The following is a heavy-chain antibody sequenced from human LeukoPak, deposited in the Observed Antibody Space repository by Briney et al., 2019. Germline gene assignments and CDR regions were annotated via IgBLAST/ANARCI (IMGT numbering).Heavy chain of an antibody. J-gene: IGHJ3*02. CDR3: ARSPPEWYDSSGPLPGAFDI. V-gene: IGHV4-39*07. CDR2: IYYSGST. Sequence: SETLSLTCTVSGGSISSSSNYWGWIRQPPGKGLEWIGSIYYSGSTYYNPSLKSRVTISVDTSKNQFSLKLSSVTAADTAVYYCARSPPEWYDSSGPLPGAFDIWGQGTMVTVSS. D-gene: IGHD3-22*01. CDR1: GGSISSSSNY.